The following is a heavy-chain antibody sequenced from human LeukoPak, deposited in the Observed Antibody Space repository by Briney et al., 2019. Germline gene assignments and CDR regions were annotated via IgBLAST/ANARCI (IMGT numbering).Heavy chain of an antibody. J-gene: IGHJ4*01. CDR2: IAASGTT. CDR3: ARFXXXXGFDY. Sequence: SETLSLTCSVSGGPNNSYHWSWIRHPPGKGLESIGYIAASGTTKHNPSLKSRVTIYMDTSKNQFSLELTSVTAADTAVYYCARFXXXXGFDYW. V-gene: IGHV4-4*08. CDR1: GGPNNSYH.